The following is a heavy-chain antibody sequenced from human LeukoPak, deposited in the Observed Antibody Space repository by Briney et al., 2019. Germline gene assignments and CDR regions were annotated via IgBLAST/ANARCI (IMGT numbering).Heavy chain of an antibody. CDR3: ARGRGSSWYYFDS. Sequence: SETLSLTCTVSGGSFSSGSSYWFWIRQPAGKGLEWIGHIFSTGSTNYNPSLKSRVTVSIDTSKNQFSLKLSSVTAADTAVYYCARGRGSSWYYFDSWGQGTLVTVSS. D-gene: IGHD6-13*01. CDR2: IFSTGST. J-gene: IGHJ4*02. CDR1: GGSFSSGSSY. V-gene: IGHV4-61*09.